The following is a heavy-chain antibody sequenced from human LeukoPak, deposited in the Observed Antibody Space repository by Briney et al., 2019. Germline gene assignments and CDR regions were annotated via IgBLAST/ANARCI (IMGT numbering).Heavy chain of an antibody. CDR1: GGTFSSYA. J-gene: IGHJ6*02. CDR2: IIPIFGIA. CDR3: AKGYCSSTSCYADGMDV. Sequence: SVKVSCKASGGTFSSYAISWVRQALGQGLEWMGRIIPIFGIANYAQKFQGRVTITADKSTSTAYMELSSLRSEDTAVYYCAKGYCSSTSCYADGMDVWGQGTTVTVSS. V-gene: IGHV1-69*04. D-gene: IGHD2-2*01.